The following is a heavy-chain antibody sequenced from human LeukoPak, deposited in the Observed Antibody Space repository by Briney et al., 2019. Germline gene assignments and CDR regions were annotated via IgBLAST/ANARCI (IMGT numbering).Heavy chain of an antibody. D-gene: IGHD4-17*01. CDR3: ARDRGDYRGVPTY. CDR1: GFTFSSYA. J-gene: IGHJ4*02. Sequence: PGGSLRLSCAASGFTFSSYAMSWVRQAPGKGLEWVTVIYIGGSTYYADSVRGRFTISRDNSKNTLYLQMNSLRAEDTAVYYCARDRGDYRGVPTYWGQGTLVTVPS. V-gene: IGHV3-53*01. CDR2: IYIGGST.